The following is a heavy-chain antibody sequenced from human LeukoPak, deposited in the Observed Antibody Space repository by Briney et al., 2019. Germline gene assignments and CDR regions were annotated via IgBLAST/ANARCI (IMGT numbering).Heavy chain of an antibody. CDR3: ARIYDFWSGLPDY. D-gene: IGHD3-3*01. J-gene: IGHJ4*02. Sequence: PSQTLSLTCTVSGGSISSGGYYWSWIRQHPGKGLEWIGYIYYSGSTYYNPSLKSRVTISVDTSKNQFSLKLSSVTAADTAVYYYARIYDFWSGLPDYWGQGTLVTVSS. V-gene: IGHV4-31*03. CDR1: GGSISSGGYY. CDR2: IYYSGST.